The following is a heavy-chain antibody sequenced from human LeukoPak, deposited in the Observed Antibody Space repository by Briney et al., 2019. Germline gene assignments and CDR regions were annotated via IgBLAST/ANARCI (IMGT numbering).Heavy chain of an antibody. V-gene: IGHV3-30*04. Sequence: GGSLRLSCAASGFTFSSYAMHWVRQAPGKGLEWVAVISYDGSNKYYADSVKGRFTVSRDNSKNTLYLQMNSLRAEDTAVYYCARGQEGYQTPRDWFDPWGQGTLVTVSS. CDR2: ISYDGSNK. D-gene: IGHD5-18*01. J-gene: IGHJ5*02. CDR3: ARGQEGYQTPRDWFDP. CDR1: GFTFSSYA.